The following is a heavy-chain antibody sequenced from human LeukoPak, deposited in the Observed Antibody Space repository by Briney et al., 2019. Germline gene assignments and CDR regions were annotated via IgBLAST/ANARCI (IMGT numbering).Heavy chain of an antibody. CDR3: ARGGPITIFGVVTPGNAFDI. V-gene: IGHV1-18*01. Sequence: GASVKVSCKASGYTFSKYYIHWVRQAPGQGLEWMGWISAYNGNTNYAQKLQGRVTMTTDTSTSTAYMELRSLRSDDTAVYYCARGGPITIFGVVTPGNAFDIWGQGTMVTVSS. CDR1: GYTFSKYY. CDR2: ISAYNGNT. J-gene: IGHJ3*02. D-gene: IGHD3-3*01.